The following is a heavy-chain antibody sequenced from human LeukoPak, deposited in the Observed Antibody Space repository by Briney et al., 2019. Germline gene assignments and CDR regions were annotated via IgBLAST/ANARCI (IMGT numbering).Heavy chain of an antibody. CDR2: INSNGRNI. D-gene: IGHD3-10*01. J-gene: IGHJ4*02. V-gene: IGHV3-48*03. CDR1: GFTFGDYV. CDR3: LCLWFGKGVY. Sequence: GGSLRLSCTGSGFTFGDYVMSWVRQAPGKGLEWISYINSNGRNIDYADSVRGRFTISRDNAKNSLFLQMNSLRAEDTAVYYCLCLWFGKGVYWGRGTLVTVSS.